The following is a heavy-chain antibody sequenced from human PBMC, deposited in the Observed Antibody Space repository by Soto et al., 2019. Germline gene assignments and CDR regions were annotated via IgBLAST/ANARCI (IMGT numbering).Heavy chain of an antibody. CDR3: ARAAGRSKLLPYYFDP. D-gene: IGHD3-10*01. V-gene: IGHV1-3*01. CDR1: GYAFTTSA. CDR2: INPATGDT. Sequence: QVHLVQSGAEVQKPGASVRISCQASGYAFTTSAIHGVRQAPGQSLEWRGWINPATGDTKYSQNVSGRVTFALDTSATTAYMDLRSLASHDTAVYYCARAAGRSKLLPYYFDPWGQGTLVTVSS. J-gene: IGHJ5*02.